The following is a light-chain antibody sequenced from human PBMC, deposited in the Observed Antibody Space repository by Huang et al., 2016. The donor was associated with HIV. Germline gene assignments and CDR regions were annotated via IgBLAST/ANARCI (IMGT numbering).Light chain of an antibody. J-gene: IGKJ3*01. V-gene: IGKV2-30*01. CDR2: KVS. Sequence: DVVMTQSPLSLPVTLGQPASISCRSSQILVYSDGNTFLNWFQQRPGQSPRRLMYKVSNRDSGVPDRFSGSGSGTDFTLKISRVEAEDVGVYYCMQGTHWLFGPGTKVDIK. CDR3: MQGTHWL. CDR1: QILVYSDGNTF.